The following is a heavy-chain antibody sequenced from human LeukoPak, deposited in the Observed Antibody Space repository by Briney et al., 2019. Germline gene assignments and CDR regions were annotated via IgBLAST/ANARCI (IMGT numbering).Heavy chain of an antibody. CDR3: ARKGSIAAAGTQIDY. Sequence: TGGSLRLSCAASGFTFSSYAMHWVRQAPGKGLEWVAVISYDGSNKYYADSVKGRFTISRDNSKNTLYLQMNSLRAEDTAVYYCARKGSIAAAGTQIDYWGQGTLVTVSS. V-gene: IGHV3-30*04. CDR2: ISYDGSNK. J-gene: IGHJ4*02. CDR1: GFTFSSYA. D-gene: IGHD6-13*01.